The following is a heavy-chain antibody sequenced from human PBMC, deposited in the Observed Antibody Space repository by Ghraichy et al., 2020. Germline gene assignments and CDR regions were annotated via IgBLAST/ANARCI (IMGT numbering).Heavy chain of an antibody. CDR3: AKTRDGYNSPFDC. CDR2: ISVTSGST. Sequence: LSLTCAASGFTFATYAMSWVRQAPGKGLEWVSSISVTSGSTHYGDSVKGRFTISRDNSKNTLYLQMNSLRAEDTALYYCAKTRDGYNSPFDCWGRGTLVTVSS. CDR1: GFTFATYA. V-gene: IGHV3-23*01. J-gene: IGHJ4*02. D-gene: IGHD5-24*01.